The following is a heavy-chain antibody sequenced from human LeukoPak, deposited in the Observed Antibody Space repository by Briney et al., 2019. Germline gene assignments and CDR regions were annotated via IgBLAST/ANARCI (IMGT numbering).Heavy chain of an antibody. Sequence: SGALSLTGTVRGGSISSNYWSWSRQPPGKGRGRWGYVYDSGSTTSNPSLKSRVTISVDTSKNQFSLKLSSVTAADTAVDYCASQHSSGLDAFDIWGQGTMVTVSS. CDR1: GGSISSNY. V-gene: IGHV4-59*01. D-gene: IGHD3-22*01. CDR2: VYDSGST. CDR3: ASQHSSGLDAFDI. J-gene: IGHJ3*02.